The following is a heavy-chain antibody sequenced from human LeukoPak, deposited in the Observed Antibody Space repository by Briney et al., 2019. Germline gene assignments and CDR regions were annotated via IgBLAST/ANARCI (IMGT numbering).Heavy chain of an antibody. CDR1: GYTFTSYD. V-gene: IGHV1-2*02. CDR2: INPNSGGT. Sequence: ASVKVSCKASGYTFTSYDINWVRQATGQGLEWMGWINPNSGGTNYAQKFQGRVTMTRDTSINTAYMELSRLTSDDTAVYYCAGRVGGNYFDYWGQGTLVTVSS. CDR3: AGRVGGNYFDY. J-gene: IGHJ4*02. D-gene: IGHD3-16*01.